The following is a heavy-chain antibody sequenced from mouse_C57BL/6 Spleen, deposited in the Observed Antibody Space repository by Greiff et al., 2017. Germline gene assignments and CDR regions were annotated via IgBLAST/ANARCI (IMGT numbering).Heavy chain of an antibody. CDR3: ARIEVITTVVATRDWYFDV. D-gene: IGHD1-1*01. V-gene: IGHV8-8*01. Sequence: QVTLKESGPGILQPSQTLSLTCSFSGFSLSTFGMGVGWIRQPSGKGLEWLAHIWWDDDKYYNPALKSRLTISKDTSKNQVFLKIANVDTADTATYYCARIEVITTVVATRDWYFDVWGTGTTVTVSS. J-gene: IGHJ1*03. CDR2: IWWDDDK. CDR1: GFSLSTFGMG.